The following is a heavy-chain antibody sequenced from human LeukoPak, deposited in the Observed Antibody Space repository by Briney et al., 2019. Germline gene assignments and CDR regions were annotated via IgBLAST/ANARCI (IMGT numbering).Heavy chain of an antibody. V-gene: IGHV5-51*01. CDR1: GYSFTSYW. Sequence: ESLKISCKGSGYSFTSYWIGWVRQMPGKGLEWMGIIYPGDSDTRYSPSFQGQVTISADKSISTAYLQWSSLKASDTAMYYCARHRVAGPYYYYYYYMDVWGKGTTVTVSS. CDR3: ARHRVAGPYYYYYYYMDV. J-gene: IGHJ6*03. D-gene: IGHD6-19*01. CDR2: IYPGDSDT.